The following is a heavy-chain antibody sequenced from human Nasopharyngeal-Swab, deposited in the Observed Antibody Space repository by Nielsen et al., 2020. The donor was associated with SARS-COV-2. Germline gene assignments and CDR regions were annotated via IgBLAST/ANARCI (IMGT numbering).Heavy chain of an antibody. J-gene: IGHJ4*02. CDR1: GGSFNGYY. D-gene: IGHD3-9*01. CDR3: ARYTTDWVSFDY. V-gene: IGHV4-59*13. Sequence: SETLSLTCAVYGGSFNGYYWSWIRQPPGKGLEWIGYIHSDGSTNYNPSLKSRVTMSVDTSKNQFSLKVRSVTAADTATYYCARYTTDWVSFDYWGQGTLVTVSS. CDR2: IHSDGST.